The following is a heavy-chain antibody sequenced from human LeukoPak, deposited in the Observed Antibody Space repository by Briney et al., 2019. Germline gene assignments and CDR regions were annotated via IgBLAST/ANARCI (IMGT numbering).Heavy chain of an antibody. Sequence: GGSLRLSCAASGFNFSDYSMNWVRQAPGKGLEWVSSISSASNYIYYADSVKGRFTISRDNSKNTLYLQMNSLRVEDTAVYYCARDWAGGPHDYWGQGTLVTVSS. CDR1: GFNFSDYS. D-gene: IGHD3-10*01. V-gene: IGHV3-21*01. J-gene: IGHJ4*02. CDR2: ISSASNYI. CDR3: ARDWAGGPHDY.